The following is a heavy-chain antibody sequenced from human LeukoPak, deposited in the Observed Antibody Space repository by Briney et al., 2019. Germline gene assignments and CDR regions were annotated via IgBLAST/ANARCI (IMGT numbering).Heavy chain of an antibody. CDR2: INTNTGNP. V-gene: IGHV7-4-1*02. D-gene: IGHD6-19*01. J-gene: IGHJ4*02. CDR1: GYTFTSYA. Sequence: ASVKVSCKASGYTFTSYAMNWVRQAPGQGLEWMGWINTNTGNPTYAQGFTGRFVFSLDTSVSTAYLQISSLKAEDTAVYYCARGGYSSGWYARTNDYWGQGTLVTVSS. CDR3: ARGGYSSGWYARTNDY.